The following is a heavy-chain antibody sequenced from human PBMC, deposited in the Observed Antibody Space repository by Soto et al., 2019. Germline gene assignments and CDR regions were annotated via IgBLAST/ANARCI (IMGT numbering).Heavy chain of an antibody. CDR1: SYTKIVFF. Sequence: NRSFKIVSYTKIVFFSGCGRLEPKKGLEWMGGFDPEDGETIYAQKFQSRVTMTEDTSTDTAYMELSSLRSEDTAVYYCATGPSPIFGVVPLFGTWGQAPLVTVSS. CDR3: ATGPSPIFGVVPLFGT. CDR2: FDPEDGET. V-gene: IGHV1-24*01. D-gene: IGHD3-3*01. J-gene: IGHJ5*02.